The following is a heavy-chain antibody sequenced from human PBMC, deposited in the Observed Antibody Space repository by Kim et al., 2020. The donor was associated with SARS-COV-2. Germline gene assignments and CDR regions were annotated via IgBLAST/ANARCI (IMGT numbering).Heavy chain of an antibody. Sequence: GESLKISCKGSGYSFTSYWIGWVRQMPGKGLEWMGIIYPGDSDTRYSPSFQGQVTISADKSISTAYLQWSSLKASDTAMYYCARLIVGATSGRYFDYWGQGTLVTVSS. D-gene: IGHD1-26*01. J-gene: IGHJ4*02. CDR3: ARLIVGATSGRYFDY. V-gene: IGHV5-51*01. CDR2: IYPGDSDT. CDR1: GYSFTSYW.